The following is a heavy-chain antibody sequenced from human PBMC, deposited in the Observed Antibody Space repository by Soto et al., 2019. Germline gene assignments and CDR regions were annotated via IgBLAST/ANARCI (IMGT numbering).Heavy chain of an antibody. CDR3: TRNYYDSSGYYSGPFDY. CDR1: GFTFGDYA. J-gene: IGHJ4*02. V-gene: IGHV3-49*03. Sequence: GGSLRLSCTASGFTFGDYAMSWFRQAPGKGLEWVGFIRSKAYGGTTEYAASVKGRFTISRDYSKSIAYLQMNSLKTEDTAVYYCTRNYYDSSGYYSGPFDYWGQGTLVTVSS. D-gene: IGHD3-22*01. CDR2: IRSKAYGGTT.